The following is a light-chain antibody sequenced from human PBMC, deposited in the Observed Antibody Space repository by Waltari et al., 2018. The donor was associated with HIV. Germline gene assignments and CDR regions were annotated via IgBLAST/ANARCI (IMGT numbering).Light chain of an antibody. CDR2: AAS. V-gene: IGKV3-15*01. Sequence: EVVMTQSPATLSVSPGERAALAYRASQSVSRNLAWYQQKPGQPPRLLIYAASTRASGVPVRISGTGSGTEFTLTISSLQSEDFAVYYCQQYDDWPRTFGQGTRVEIK. CDR1: QSVSRN. CDR3: QQYDDWPRT. J-gene: IGKJ1*01.